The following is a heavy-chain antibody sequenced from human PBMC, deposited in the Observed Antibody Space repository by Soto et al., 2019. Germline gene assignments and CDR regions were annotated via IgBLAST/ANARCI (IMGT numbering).Heavy chain of an antibody. CDR3: ASRGGTSYSSSMDV. D-gene: IGHD1-26*01. V-gene: IGHV1-46*01. CDR1: GYTFTSYY. J-gene: IGHJ6*02. Sequence: QVQLVQSGAEVKKPGASVKVSCKASGYTFTSYYMHWVRQAPGQGLEWMGTINPSGGSTSYAQKFQGRVPMTRDPATRTGYMELSSLRSEDTAVYYCASRGGTSYSSSMDVWGQGPTVTVSS. CDR2: INPSGGST.